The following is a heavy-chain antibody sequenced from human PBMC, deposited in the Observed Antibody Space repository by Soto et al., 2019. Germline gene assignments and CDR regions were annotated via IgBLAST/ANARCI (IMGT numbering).Heavy chain of an antibody. CDR1: GGSISSSSYY. D-gene: IGHD6-19*01. CDR2: IYYSGST. J-gene: IGHJ4*02. CDR3: ARHEQWLVFFDY. V-gene: IGHV4-39*01. Sequence: QLQLQESGPGLVKPSETLSLTCTVSGGSISSSSYYWGWIRQPPGKGLEWIGGIYYSGSTYYNPSLKSRVTISVDTSKNQFSLKLSSVTAADTAVYYCARHEQWLVFFDYWGQGTLVTVSS.